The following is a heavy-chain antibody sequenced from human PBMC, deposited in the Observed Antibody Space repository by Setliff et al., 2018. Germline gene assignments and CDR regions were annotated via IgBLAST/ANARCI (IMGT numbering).Heavy chain of an antibody. J-gene: IGHJ4*02. CDR3: ARDGGYGSGYALKVYFDH. CDR1: GFTFSSYN. D-gene: IGHD3-10*01. V-gene: IGHV3-48*01. Sequence: GSLRLSCEGSGFTFSSYNMNWVRQAPGKGLEWVSYISNSISIIYYADSVKGRFTISRDNAKNSLYLHMTSLRAEDTAVYYCARDGGYGSGYALKVYFDHWGPGVQVTVSS. CDR2: ISNSISII.